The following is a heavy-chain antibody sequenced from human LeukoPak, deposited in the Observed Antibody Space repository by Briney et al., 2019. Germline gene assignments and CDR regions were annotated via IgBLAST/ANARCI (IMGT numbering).Heavy chain of an antibody. Sequence: PGGSLRLSCVASGFALSNYNMHWVRQAPGKGLEWISYISGSGSTIYYVDSVRGRFTISRDNARNSLYLQMNSLRAEDTAVYYCAGGVNYFDYWGQGTLVTVSS. D-gene: IGHD3-16*01. J-gene: IGHJ4*02. V-gene: IGHV3-48*01. CDR2: ISGSGSTI. CDR1: GFALSNYN. CDR3: AGGVNYFDY.